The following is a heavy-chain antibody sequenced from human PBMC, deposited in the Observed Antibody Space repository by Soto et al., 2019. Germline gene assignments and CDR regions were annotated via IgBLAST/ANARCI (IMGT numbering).Heavy chain of an antibody. Sequence: QLQLQESGPGLVKPSENLSLTCTVSGGSLSPYYWIWIRQPPGKGLEWIGYIYHSGTTNYNPSLKSRVSISVDTSKNQFSLKLSSVTAADTAVYYCARGGRYRYAMDVWGQGTSVSVSS. CDR2: IYHSGTT. V-gene: IGHV4-59*01. CDR3: ARGGRYRYAMDV. J-gene: IGHJ6*02. D-gene: IGHD1-1*01. CDR1: GGSLSPYY.